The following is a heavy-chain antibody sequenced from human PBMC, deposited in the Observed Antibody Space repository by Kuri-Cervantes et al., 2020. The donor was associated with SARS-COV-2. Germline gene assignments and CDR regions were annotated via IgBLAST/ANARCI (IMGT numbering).Heavy chain of an antibody. J-gene: IGHJ6*02. CDR1: GFTFSSYS. V-gene: IGHV3-21*01. D-gene: IGHD3-9*01. CDR2: ISSSSSYI. Sequence: GESLKISCAASGFTFSSYSMNWVRQAPGKGLEWVSSISSSSSYIYYADSVKGRFTISRDNAKNSLCLQMNSLRAEDTAVYYCARDLGILTGYYSHYYYYYGMDVWGQGTTVTVSS. CDR3: ARDLGILTGYYSHYYYYYGMDV.